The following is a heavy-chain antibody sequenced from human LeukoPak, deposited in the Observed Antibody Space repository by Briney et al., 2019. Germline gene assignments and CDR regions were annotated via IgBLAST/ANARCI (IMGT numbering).Heavy chain of an antibody. CDR2: ISSSGSTI. D-gene: IGHD5-12*01. V-gene: IGHV3-11*04. J-gene: IGHJ4*02. CDR1: GFTFSDYY. Sequence: GGSLRLSCAASGFTFSDYYMSWIRQAPRKGLEWVSYISSSGSTIYYADSVKGRFTISRDNAKNSLYLQMNSLRAEDTAVYYCARDPATFYSGYVYWGQGTLVTVSS. CDR3: ARDPATFYSGYVY.